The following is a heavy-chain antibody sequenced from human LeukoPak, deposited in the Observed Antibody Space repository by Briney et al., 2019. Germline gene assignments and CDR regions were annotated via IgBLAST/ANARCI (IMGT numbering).Heavy chain of an antibody. V-gene: IGHV4-30-4*01. D-gene: IGHD4-23*01. Sequence: PSETLSLTCTVSGGSISSGDYYWSWIRQPPGKGLEWIGYIYYSGSTYYNPSLKSRVTISVDTSKNQFSLKLSSVTAADTAVYYCARVTRWPSIPFDYWGQGTLVTVSS. CDR1: GGSISSGDYY. CDR2: IYYSGST. J-gene: IGHJ4*02. CDR3: ARVTRWPSIPFDY.